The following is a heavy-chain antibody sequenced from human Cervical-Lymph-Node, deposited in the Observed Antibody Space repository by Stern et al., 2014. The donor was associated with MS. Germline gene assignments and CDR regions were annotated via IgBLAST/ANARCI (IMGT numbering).Heavy chain of an antibody. J-gene: IGHJ6*02. D-gene: IGHD4-17*01. CDR3: ARDGDSSMLGLDV. Sequence: MQLVESGAEVKKPGASVKVSCKGSGGTLSDYGISWVRQAPGQGLEWMGGIIPMFGTANYAPTFQGRVTITADESHNTASMELSSLTSDDTAVYYCARDGDSSMLGLDVWGQGTTVTVSS. V-gene: IGHV1-69*01. CDR2: IIPMFGTA. CDR1: GGTLSDYG.